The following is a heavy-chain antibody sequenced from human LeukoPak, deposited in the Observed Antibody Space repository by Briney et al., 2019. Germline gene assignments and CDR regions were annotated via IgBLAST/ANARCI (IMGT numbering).Heavy chain of an antibody. Sequence: SETLSLTCTVPGGSISSYYWSWIRHPAGKGLEWIGRIYTSGSTNYNPSLKSRVTMSVDTSKNQFSLKLSSVTAADTAVYYCARSLAEQWLVSLYYFDYWGQGTLVTVSS. V-gene: IGHV4-4*07. J-gene: IGHJ4*02. CDR1: GGSISSYY. D-gene: IGHD6-19*01. CDR3: ARSLAEQWLVSLYYFDY. CDR2: IYTSGST.